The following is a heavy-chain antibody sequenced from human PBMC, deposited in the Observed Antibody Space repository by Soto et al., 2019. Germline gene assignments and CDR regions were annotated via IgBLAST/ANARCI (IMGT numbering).Heavy chain of an antibody. CDR1: GLTFSSYA. Sequence: PGGSLRLSCAASGLTFSSYAMNWVRQAPGKGPEWVAEISGFSPYTFYAESVKGRFTISRDNAKNSLFLQMNSLRAEDTAVYYCARDRGYDAHDFYYNAMDVWGQGTTVTVS. J-gene: IGHJ6*02. D-gene: IGHD2-15*01. CDR2: ISGFSPYT. CDR3: ARDRGYDAHDFYYNAMDV. V-gene: IGHV3-21*01.